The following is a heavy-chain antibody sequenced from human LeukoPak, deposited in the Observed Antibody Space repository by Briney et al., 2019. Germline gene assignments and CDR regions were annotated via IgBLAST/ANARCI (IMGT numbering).Heavy chain of an antibody. CDR3: TTDSVEAGTLDY. V-gene: IGHV3-15*01. J-gene: IGHJ4*02. CDR1: GFTFSNAW. D-gene: IGHD6-19*01. Sequence: GGSLRLSCAASGFTFSNAWMSWVRQAPGKGLEWVGRIKSKTDGGTTDYAAPVKGRFTISRDDSKTTLYLQMNSLKTEDTAVYYCTTDSVEAGTLDYWGQGTLVTVSS. CDR2: IKSKTDGGTT.